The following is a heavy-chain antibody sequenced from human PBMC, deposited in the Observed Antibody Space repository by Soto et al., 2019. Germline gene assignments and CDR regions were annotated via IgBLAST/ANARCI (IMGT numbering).Heavy chain of an antibody. CDR3: ARSPYADALDI. CDR2: IFHSGTT. J-gene: IGHJ3*02. D-gene: IGHD2-2*01. Sequence: QVQLQESGPGLVKPSDTLSLTCAVSGYSITNVNWWAWIRQPPGKGLEWIGYIFHSGTTHYNPPLKSRVTMSVDTSKNQFSLKVDSLTAEDTAVYYCARSPYADALDIWGQGTTVIVSS. V-gene: IGHV4-28*01. CDR1: GYSITNVNW.